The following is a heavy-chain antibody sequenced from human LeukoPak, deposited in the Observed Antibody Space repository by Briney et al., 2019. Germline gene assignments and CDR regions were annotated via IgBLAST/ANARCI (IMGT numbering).Heavy chain of an antibody. J-gene: IGHJ3*02. D-gene: IGHD5-12*01. CDR1: GGSISSGGHF. CDR3: ARDSGYDPDAFDI. V-gene: IGHV4-31*03. CDR2: IYYSGST. Sequence: SETLSLTCTVSGGSISSGGHFWSWIRQHPGKGLEWIGYIYYSGSTYYNPSLKSRVTISVDTSKNQFSLKLSSVTAADTAVYYCARDSGYDPDAFDIWGQGTMVTVSS.